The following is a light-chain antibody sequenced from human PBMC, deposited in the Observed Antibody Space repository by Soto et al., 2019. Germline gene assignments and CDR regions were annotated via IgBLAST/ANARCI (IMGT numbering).Light chain of an antibody. V-gene: IGLV2-14*01. CDR1: SSDVGGYNF. J-gene: IGLJ1*01. Sequence: QSVLAQPASVSGSPGQSIAISCTGTSSDVGGYNFVSWYQQHPGEAPKLIIHEVTNRPSGVSDRFSGSKSGNTASLTISGLQAYDEADYYCSANTAYYPQVFGSGTKVTVL. CDR3: SANTAYYPQV. CDR2: EVT.